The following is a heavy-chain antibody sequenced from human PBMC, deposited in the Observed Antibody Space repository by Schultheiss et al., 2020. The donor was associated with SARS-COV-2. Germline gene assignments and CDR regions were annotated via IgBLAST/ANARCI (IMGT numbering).Heavy chain of an antibody. J-gene: IGHJ4*02. V-gene: IGHV4-38-2*02. CDR1: GYSISSGYY. D-gene: IGHD3-22*01. CDR2: IYHSGST. Sequence: SQTLSLTCAVSGYSISSGYYWGWIRQPPGKGLEWIGSIYHSGSTYYNPSLKSRVTISVDTSKNQFSLKLSSVTAADTAVYYCAREDVITSSFDYWGQGTLVTVSS. CDR3: AREDVITSSFDY.